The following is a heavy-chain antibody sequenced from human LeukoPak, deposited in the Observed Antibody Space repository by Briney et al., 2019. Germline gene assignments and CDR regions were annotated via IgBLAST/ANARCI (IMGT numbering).Heavy chain of an antibody. CDR1: GGSISSGDYY. J-gene: IGHJ1*01. CDR2: IYYSGST. D-gene: IGHD4-17*01. V-gene: IGHV4-30-4*01. Sequence: SETLSLTCTVSGGSISSGDYYWSWIRQPPGKGLEWIGYIYYSGSTYYNPSLKSRVTIPVDTSKNQFSLKLSSVTAADTAVYYCAAYDYGDYGAEYFQHWGQGTLVTVSS. CDR3: AAYDYGDYGAEYFQH.